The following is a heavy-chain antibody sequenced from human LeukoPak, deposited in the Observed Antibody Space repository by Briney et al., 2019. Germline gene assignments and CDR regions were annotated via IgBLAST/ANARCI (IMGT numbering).Heavy chain of an antibody. CDR3: ARDKVVGATHLDY. CDR2: IKQDGSEK. CDR1: GFTFSSYG. J-gene: IGHJ4*02. D-gene: IGHD2-15*01. V-gene: IGHV3-7*01. Sequence: GGSLRLSSAASGFTFSSYGMYWVRQAPGKGLEWVANIKQDGSEKFYVDSVKGRFTISRDNAKNSLYLQMNSLRAEDTAVYYCARDKVVGATHLDYWGQGTLVIVSS.